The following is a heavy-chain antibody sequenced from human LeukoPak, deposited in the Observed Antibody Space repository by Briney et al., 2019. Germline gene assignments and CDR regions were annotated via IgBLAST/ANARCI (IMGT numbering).Heavy chain of an antibody. Sequence: PSETLSLTCTVSGGSISSSSYYWGWIRQPPGKGLEWIGSIYYSGSTYYNPSLKSRVTISVDTSKNQFSLKLSSVTAADTAVYYCASQSSSYGGNSGIDYWGQGTLVTVSS. CDR2: IYYSGST. CDR3: ASQSSSYGGNSGIDY. V-gene: IGHV4-39*07. J-gene: IGHJ4*02. D-gene: IGHD4-23*01. CDR1: GGSISSSSYY.